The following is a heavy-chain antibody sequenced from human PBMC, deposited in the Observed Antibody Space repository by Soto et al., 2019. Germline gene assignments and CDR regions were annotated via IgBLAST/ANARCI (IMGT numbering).Heavy chain of an antibody. CDR2: IYTSGST. CDR1: GGSISSYY. V-gene: IGHV4-4*07. J-gene: IGHJ6*02. D-gene: IGHD3-22*01. CDR3: ARVPPFHYYDSSGPINYYYGMDV. Sequence: QVQLQESGPGLVKPSETLSLTCTVSGGSISSYYWSWIRQPAGKGLEWIGRIYTSGSTNYNPSLNSRVTMSVDTSKNQFSLKLSSVTAADTAVYYCARVPPFHYYDSSGPINYYYGMDVWGQGTTVTVSS.